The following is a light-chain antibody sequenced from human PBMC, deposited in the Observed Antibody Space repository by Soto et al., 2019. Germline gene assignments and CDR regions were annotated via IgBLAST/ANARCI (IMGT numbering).Light chain of an antibody. CDR2: GAS. CDR1: ESVTSTY. J-gene: IGKJ5*01. V-gene: IGKV3-20*01. Sequence: EIVLTQSPGTLSLSPGERATPSCRASESVTSTYLAWYQQKPGQAPRLLIYGASRRATGIPDRFSGSGSGTDFTLTISRLEPEDFAVYYCQQYGSSPTFGQGTRLEIK. CDR3: QQYGSSPT.